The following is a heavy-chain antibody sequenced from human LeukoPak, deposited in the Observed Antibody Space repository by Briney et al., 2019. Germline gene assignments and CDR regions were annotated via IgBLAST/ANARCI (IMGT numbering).Heavy chain of an antibody. D-gene: IGHD3-16*01. J-gene: IGHJ4*02. V-gene: IGHV3-7*05. CDR1: GFTLSSYW. CDR2: IKQDGSVT. CDR3: ARLNNYALEY. Sequence: GGSLRLSCAASGFTLSSYWMSWVRQAPGKGLQWVANIKQDGSVTYYVDSVKGRFTISRDNAKRSLYLQMNSLRAEDTAVYYCARLNNYALEYWGQGTLATVSS.